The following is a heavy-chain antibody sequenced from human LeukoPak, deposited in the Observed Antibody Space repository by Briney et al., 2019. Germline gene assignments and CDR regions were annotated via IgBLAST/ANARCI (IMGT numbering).Heavy chain of an antibody. D-gene: IGHD6-13*01. Sequence: ASVKVSCKASGYTFINFAINWGRQAPGQRPEWMGWINAGNGNTKYSQKVQGRVTITRDTSASTAYMALSALTSEDTAVYYCARGPRAAADDYWGQGTLVTVSS. V-gene: IGHV1-3*01. J-gene: IGHJ4*02. CDR1: GYTFINFA. CDR3: ARGPRAAADDY. CDR2: INAGNGNT.